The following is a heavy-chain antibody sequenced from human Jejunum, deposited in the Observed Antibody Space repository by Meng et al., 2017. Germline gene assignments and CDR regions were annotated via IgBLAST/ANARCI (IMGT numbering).Heavy chain of an antibody. D-gene: IGHD2-21*01. CDR2: IYHSGAF. Sequence: QVQLGGSGPGRLKPSGTRSLTCAFSGDSSRPNWWNWVRQPPGKGLEWIGEIYHSGAFNYNPSLRRRVTISVDKSKNQVSLKLDSLTAADTAVYYCARGAIGTRPFDYWGQGTLVTVSS. CDR3: ARGAIGTRPFDY. V-gene: IGHV4-4*02. J-gene: IGHJ4*02. CDR1: GDSSRPNW.